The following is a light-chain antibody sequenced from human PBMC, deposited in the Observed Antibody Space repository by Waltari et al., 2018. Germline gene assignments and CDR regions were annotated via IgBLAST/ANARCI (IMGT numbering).Light chain of an antibody. CDR3: QQYGSSTWT. V-gene: IGKV3-20*01. CDR1: QSVSSSY. Sequence: EILLTQSPGPLSLSPGERATLTCRASQSVSSSYLAWYQQKPGQAPWLLIYGASSRATGIPDRFSGSGSGTDFTLTISRLEPEDFAVYYCQQYGSSTWTFGQGTKVEIK. J-gene: IGKJ1*01. CDR2: GAS.